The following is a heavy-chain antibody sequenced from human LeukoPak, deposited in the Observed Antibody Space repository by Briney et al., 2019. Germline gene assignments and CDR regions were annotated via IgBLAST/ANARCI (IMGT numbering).Heavy chain of an antibody. Sequence: SETLSLTCTVSGGSINYYYWMWIRQPPGKGLEWIGYIYYSGGTRYNPSLKSRVTMLVDTSKNQFSLKLTAVAAADTAVYYCARETPGAGHFDYWGQGSLVTVSS. V-gene: IGHV4-59*01. CDR2: IYYSGGT. CDR1: GGSINYYY. CDR3: ARETPGAGHFDY. D-gene: IGHD7-27*01. J-gene: IGHJ4*02.